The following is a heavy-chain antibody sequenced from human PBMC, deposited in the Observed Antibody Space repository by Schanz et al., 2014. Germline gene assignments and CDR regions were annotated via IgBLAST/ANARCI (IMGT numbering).Heavy chain of an antibody. CDR3: AIIGVMVAVAGTRADY. Sequence: EVQLLDSGGGLVQPGGSLRLSCEASEFTFSSYKMNWVRQAPGKGLEWVSYISGTTTYTNYADSVKGRFTISRDNAKNSLYLQMNRLRAEDTALYYCAIIGVMVAVAGTRADYWGQGTLVTVSS. J-gene: IGHJ4*02. CDR2: ISGTTTYT. V-gene: IGHV3-48*04. CDR1: EFTFSSYK. D-gene: IGHD6-19*01.